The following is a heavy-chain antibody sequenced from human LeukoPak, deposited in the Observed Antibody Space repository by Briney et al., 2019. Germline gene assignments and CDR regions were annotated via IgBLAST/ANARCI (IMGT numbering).Heavy chain of an antibody. Sequence: ASVKVSCKASGYTFTSYCISWVRQDPAQGLEWMGWISAYNGNTNYAQKIQGRVTMTTDTSTSTAYMELRSLRSDDTAVYYCARIGRRGAPWEPTDYYYYYMDVWGKGTTVTISS. CDR1: GYTFTSYC. CDR3: ARIGRRGAPWEPTDYYYYYMDV. D-gene: IGHD3-10*01. CDR2: ISAYNGNT. V-gene: IGHV1-18*01. J-gene: IGHJ6*03.